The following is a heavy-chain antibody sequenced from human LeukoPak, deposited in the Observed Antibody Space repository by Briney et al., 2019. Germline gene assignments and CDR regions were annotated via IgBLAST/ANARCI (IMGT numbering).Heavy chain of an antibody. J-gene: IGHJ4*02. Sequence: SETLSLTCTVSGGTISSYYWSWIRQPPGKGLEWMGYIYYSGSTTYNPSIKSRVTISVDTSKNQFSLKLSSVTAADTAVYYCASLTYDILTGYYLYWGQRTLVTVSS. V-gene: IGHV4-59*08. CDR1: GGTISSYY. CDR3: ASLTYDILTGYYLY. CDR2: IYYSGST. D-gene: IGHD3-9*01.